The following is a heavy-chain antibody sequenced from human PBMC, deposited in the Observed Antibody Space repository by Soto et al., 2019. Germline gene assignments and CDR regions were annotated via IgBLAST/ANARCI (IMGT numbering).Heavy chain of an antibody. Sequence: SETLSLTCTVSGVSIHNSHSFWAWIRQPPGKGLQFIASVYHNGGAHYNSSLKSRVTMSVDTANNQVSLRMRSLTAADTAFYYCGRVVEGATRHTDPDSWGQGILVTVSS. V-gene: IGHV4-39*01. CDR1: GVSIHNSHSF. J-gene: IGHJ5*01. D-gene: IGHD2-21*01. CDR3: GRVVEGATRHTDPDS. CDR2: VYHNGGA.